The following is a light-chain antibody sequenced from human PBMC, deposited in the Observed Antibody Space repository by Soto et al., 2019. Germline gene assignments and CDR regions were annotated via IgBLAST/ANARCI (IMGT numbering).Light chain of an antibody. V-gene: IGKV3-11*01. CDR2: DAS. CDR3: QQRSNWPIT. CDR1: QSVSST. Sequence: EIVMTQSPATLSVSPGARAPLSCRASQSVSSTVAWYQQKPGQAPRLLIYDASNRATGISVRFSGSGSGTDFTLTISSLEPEDFAVYYCQQRSNWPITFGQGTRLEIK. J-gene: IGKJ5*01.